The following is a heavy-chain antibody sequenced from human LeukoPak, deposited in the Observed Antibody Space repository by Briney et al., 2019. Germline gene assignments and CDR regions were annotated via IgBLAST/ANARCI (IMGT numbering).Heavy chain of an antibody. Sequence: SETLSLTCTVSGVSISSSTYYWGWIRQPPGKGLEWIGSISYSGSTYCNPSLKSRVTISVDTSKNQFSLRLSSVTAADTAVYSCARQPYTSTWYYFDYWGQGTLVTVSS. CDR1: GVSISSSTYY. J-gene: IGHJ4*02. CDR2: ISYSGST. D-gene: IGHD6-13*01. CDR3: ARQPYTSTWYYFDY. V-gene: IGHV4-39*01.